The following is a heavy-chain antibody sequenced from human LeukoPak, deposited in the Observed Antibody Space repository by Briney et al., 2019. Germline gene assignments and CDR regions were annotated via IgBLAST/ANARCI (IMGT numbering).Heavy chain of an antibody. Sequence: GGSLRLSCAASGFTFSSYWMHWVRKAPGKGLVWVSRINSDGSSTSYADSVKGRFTISRDNAKNTLYLQMNNLRAEDTAVYYCSSGNSHAFDIWGQGAMVTVSS. CDR2: INSDGSST. J-gene: IGHJ3*02. CDR3: SSGNSHAFDI. CDR1: GFTFSSYW. V-gene: IGHV3-74*01. D-gene: IGHD4-23*01.